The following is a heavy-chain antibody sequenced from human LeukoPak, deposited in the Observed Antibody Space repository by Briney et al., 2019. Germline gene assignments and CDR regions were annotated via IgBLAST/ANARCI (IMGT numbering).Heavy chain of an antibody. Sequence: PGGSLRLSCAASGFTFSSYAMSWVRQAPGKGLEWVSAIRASGGSTYYADSVKGRFTISRDNAKNSLYLQMNSLRAEDTAVYYCAGGDIVVVPAAMRGFCAFDIWGQGTMVTVSS. CDR2: IRASGGST. V-gene: IGHV3-23*01. D-gene: IGHD2-2*01. CDR3: AGGDIVVVPAAMRGFCAFDI. J-gene: IGHJ3*02. CDR1: GFTFSSYA.